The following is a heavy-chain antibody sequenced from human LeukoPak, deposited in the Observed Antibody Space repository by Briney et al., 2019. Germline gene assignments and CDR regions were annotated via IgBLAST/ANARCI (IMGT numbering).Heavy chain of an antibody. CDR1: GGSISTYY. V-gene: IGHV4-59*01. CDR2: IYYSGST. Sequence: ASETLSLTCTVSGGSISTYYWNWIRQPPGKGLEWIGYIYYSGSTNHHPSLKSRVTISVDTSKNQFSLKLDSVTAADTAVYYCAKDSSGYADAFDIWGQGTMVTVSS. CDR3: AKDSSGYADAFDI. D-gene: IGHD3-22*01. J-gene: IGHJ3*02.